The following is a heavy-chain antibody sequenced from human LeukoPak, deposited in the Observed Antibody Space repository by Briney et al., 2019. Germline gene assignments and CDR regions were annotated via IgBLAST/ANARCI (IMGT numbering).Heavy chain of an antibody. D-gene: IGHD6-19*01. J-gene: IGHJ4*02. CDR3: ARVGSRYSSGWYRGYYFDY. CDR2: IKQDGSEK. V-gene: IGHV3-7*03. Sequence: GGSLRLSCAASGFTFSSYWMSWVRQAPGKGLEWVANIKQDGSEKYYVDSVKGRFTISRDNAKNSLYLQMNSLRAEDTAVYYCARVGSRYSSGWYRGYYFDYWGQGTLVTVSS. CDR1: GFTFSSYW.